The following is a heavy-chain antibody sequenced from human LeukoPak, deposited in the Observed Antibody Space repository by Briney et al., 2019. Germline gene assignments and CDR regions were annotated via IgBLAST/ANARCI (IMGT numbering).Heavy chain of an antibody. V-gene: IGHV4-39*01. CDR3: ARHPDYGDYPYYFDY. D-gene: IGHD4-17*01. CDR1: GGSISSSIYY. J-gene: IGHJ4*02. CDR2: VYYSGST. Sequence: SETLSLTCTVSGGSISSSIYYWGWIRQPPGKGLEWIGSVYYSGSTYYNPSLKSRVTISVDTSKNQFSLKLSSVTAEDTAVYYCARHPDYGDYPYYFDYWGQGTLVTVSS.